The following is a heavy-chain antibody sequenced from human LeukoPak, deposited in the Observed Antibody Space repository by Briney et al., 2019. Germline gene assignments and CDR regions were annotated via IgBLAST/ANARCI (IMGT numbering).Heavy chain of an antibody. CDR1: GGSISSGDYY. D-gene: IGHD2-2*01. Sequence: PSQTLSLSCTVSGGSISSGDYYWSWIRQPPGKGLEWIGYIYYSGSTYYNPSLKSRVTISVDTSKNQFSLKLSSVTAADTAVYYCARVGSSALFDYWGQGTLVTVSS. V-gene: IGHV4-30-4*01. CDR3: ARVGSSALFDY. CDR2: IYYSGST. J-gene: IGHJ4*02.